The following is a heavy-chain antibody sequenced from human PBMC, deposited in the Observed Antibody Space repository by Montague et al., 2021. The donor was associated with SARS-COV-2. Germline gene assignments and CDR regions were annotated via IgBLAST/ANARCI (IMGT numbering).Heavy chain of an antibody. CDR1: GGSISDSNYL. J-gene: IGHJ4*02. CDR3: ARSLISASGTGSNFDY. Sequence: SETLSLTCTVSGGSISDSNYLWGWIRQPPGKGLEWIGDIHYSGAYYNPSLRSRVTMSRDLSENQFSLRLRSVTAADTALYYCARSLISASGTGSNFDYWGQGTLVTVSS. D-gene: IGHD6-13*01. CDR2: IHYSGA. V-gene: IGHV4-39*07.